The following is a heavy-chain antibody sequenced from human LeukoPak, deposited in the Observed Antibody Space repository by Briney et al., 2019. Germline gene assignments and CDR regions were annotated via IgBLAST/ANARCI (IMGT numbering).Heavy chain of an antibody. D-gene: IGHD3-10*01. V-gene: IGHV3-30*02. CDR1: RFTLSGYG. CDR2: IRYDGSNK. CDR3: ARDYGSGRYNWFDP. J-gene: IGHJ5*02. Sequence: PGGSLRLSCAASRFTLSGYGMHWVRQAPNKGLEWVAFIRYDGSNKYYAESVKGRFTISRDNSKNTLYLQMNSLRAEDTAVYYCARDYGSGRYNWFDPWGQGTLVTVSS.